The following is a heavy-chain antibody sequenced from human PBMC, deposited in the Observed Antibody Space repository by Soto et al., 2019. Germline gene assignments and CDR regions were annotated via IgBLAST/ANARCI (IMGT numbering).Heavy chain of an antibody. CDR3: ARGRYGDY. CDR1: GYAFTTYG. V-gene: IGHV1-18*01. D-gene: IGHD1-1*01. J-gene: IGHJ4*02. Sequence: QVHLVQSGAEVKKPGASVKVSCQGSGYAFTTYGITWVRQAPGQGLEWMGWISAHNGNTNYAQKLQGRVTVTRDTSTSTAYMELRSLRYGDRAVYSCARGRYGDYWGQGALVTGSS. CDR2: ISAHNGNT.